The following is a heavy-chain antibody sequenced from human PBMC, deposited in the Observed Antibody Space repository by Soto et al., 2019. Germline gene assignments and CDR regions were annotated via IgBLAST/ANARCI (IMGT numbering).Heavy chain of an antibody. CDR2: IYHSGNT. Sequence: QVQLQESGPGLVKPSGTLSLTCAVSGGSISSSNWWSWVRQPPGKGLEWIGEIYHSGNTNYNPSLKRRDTMAVNKPRNKFSLKLSSVTAADPAVYYCARRWGEGRVDYWGQGTLVTVSS. CDR3: ARRWGEGRVDY. V-gene: IGHV4-4*02. CDR1: GGSISSSNW. J-gene: IGHJ4*02. D-gene: IGHD3-10*01.